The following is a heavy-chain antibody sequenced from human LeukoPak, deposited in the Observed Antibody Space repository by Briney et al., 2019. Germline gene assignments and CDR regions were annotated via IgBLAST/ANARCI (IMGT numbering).Heavy chain of an antibody. CDR2: INPNSGGT. Sequence: ASVKVSCKASGYTFTGYYMHWVRQAPGQGLEWMGWINPNSGGTNYAQKFQGWVTMTRDTSISTAYMELSRLRSDDTAVYYCAGGAGIAVAGTGIYDWFDPWGQGTLVPVSS. J-gene: IGHJ5*02. D-gene: IGHD6-19*01. CDR3: AGGAGIAVAGTGIYDWFDP. V-gene: IGHV1-2*04. CDR1: GYTFTGYY.